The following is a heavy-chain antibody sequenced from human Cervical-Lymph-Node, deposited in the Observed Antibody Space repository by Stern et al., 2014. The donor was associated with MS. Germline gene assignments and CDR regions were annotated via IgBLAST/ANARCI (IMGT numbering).Heavy chain of an antibody. Sequence: EVPLVESGGGLVQPGESLRLSCAASGFTFSSNAMSWVRQAPGKGLDWVSGISEGSGSTYYADSVKGRFTISRDNSKNTLYLQMNSLRAEDRAVYYCAKVGNTASIYYFDCWGQGTLVTVSS. CDR3: AKVGNTASIYYFDC. CDR2: ISEGSGST. CDR1: GFTFSSNA. J-gene: IGHJ4*02. V-gene: IGHV3-23*04. D-gene: IGHD5-18*01.